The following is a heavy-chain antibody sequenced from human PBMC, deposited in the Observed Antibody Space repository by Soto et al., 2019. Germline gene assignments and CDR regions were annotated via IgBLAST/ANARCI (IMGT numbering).Heavy chain of an antibody. CDR2: IKQDGSEK. CDR1: GFTFSSYW. V-gene: IGHV3-7*05. CDR3: ARSRGFGQWLVPDAFDI. D-gene: IGHD6-19*01. J-gene: IGHJ3*02. Sequence: GGSLRLSCAASGFTFSSYWMSWVRQAPGKGLEWVANIKQDGSEKYYVDSVKGRFTISRDNAKNSLYLQMNSLRAEDTAVYYCARSRGFGQWLVPDAFDIWGQGTMVTVSS.